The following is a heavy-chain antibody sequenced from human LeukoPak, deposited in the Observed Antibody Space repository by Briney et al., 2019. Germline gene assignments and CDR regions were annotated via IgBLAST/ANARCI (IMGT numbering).Heavy chain of an antibody. CDR1: GYTLTSYY. J-gene: IGHJ3*02. CDR3: ARYGFSSSWQGGWHAFDI. V-gene: IGHV1-46*01. D-gene: IGHD6-13*01. Sequence: ASVKVSCKASGYTLTSYYMHWVRQAPGQGLEWMGIVNPTVGDTIYAQKFQGRVTMTRDMSTSTVYMELSSLRSDDTAVYYCARYGFSSSWQGGWHAFDIWGQGTMVTVSS. CDR2: VNPTVGDT.